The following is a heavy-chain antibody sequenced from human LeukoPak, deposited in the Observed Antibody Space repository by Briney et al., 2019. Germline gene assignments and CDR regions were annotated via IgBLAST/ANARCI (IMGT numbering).Heavy chain of an antibody. CDR1: GFTFTSCA. V-gene: IGHV3-23*01. Sequence: GGSLRLSCAASGFTFTSCAMSWVRQAPGKGLEWVSAISAGSDVIYYADSVKGRFAISRDNSKSTVYLQMDSLRAEDTAVYYCAKSHVTTATGTGRYFDYWGQGTLVTVSS. J-gene: IGHJ4*02. CDR2: ISAGSDVI. CDR3: AKSHVTTATGTGRYFDY. D-gene: IGHD3-9*01.